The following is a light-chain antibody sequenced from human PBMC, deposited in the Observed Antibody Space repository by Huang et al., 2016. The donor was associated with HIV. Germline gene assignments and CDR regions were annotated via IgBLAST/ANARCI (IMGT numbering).Light chain of an antibody. J-gene: IGKJ4*01. CDR2: GAS. Sequence: DIQMTQSPSFVSASVGDRVIITCRASQTITTYLNWYQKHPGKAPKVLIFGASRVASGVPSRFSGRASGTDFTLTIKGLQPEDFATYYCQQTYTTPLTFGGGTRVEIK. V-gene: IGKV1-39*01. CDR3: QQTYTTPLT. CDR1: QTITTY.